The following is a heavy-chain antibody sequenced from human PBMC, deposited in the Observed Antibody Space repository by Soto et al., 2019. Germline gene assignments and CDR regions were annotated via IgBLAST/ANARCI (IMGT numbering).Heavy chain of an antibody. Sequence: GGSLRLSCAASGFTFSSYAMSWVRQAPGKGLEWVSAISGSGGSTYYADSVKGRFTISRDNSKNTLYLQMNSLRAEDTAVYYCAKGGIRNWNDQNRRGLDYWGQGTLVTVSS. J-gene: IGHJ4*02. CDR3: AKGGIRNWNDQNRRGLDY. V-gene: IGHV3-23*01. CDR1: GFTFSSYA. D-gene: IGHD1-1*01. CDR2: ISGSGGST.